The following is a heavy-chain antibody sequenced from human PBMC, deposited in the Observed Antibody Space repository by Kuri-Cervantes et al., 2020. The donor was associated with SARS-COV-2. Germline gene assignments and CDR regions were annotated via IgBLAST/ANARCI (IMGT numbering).Heavy chain of an antibody. CDR3: ALGYWGSGYPRCYYYMDV. CDR1: GYTFTGYY. CDR2: INPNSGGT. V-gene: IGHV1-2*02. D-gene: IGHD3-22*01. J-gene: IGHJ6*03. Sequence: ASVKVSCKASGYTFTGYYMHWVRQAPGQGLEWMGWINPNSGGTNYAQKFQGRVTMTRGTSISTAYMELSRLRSEDTAVYYCALGYWGSGYPRCYYYMDVWGKGTTVTVSS.